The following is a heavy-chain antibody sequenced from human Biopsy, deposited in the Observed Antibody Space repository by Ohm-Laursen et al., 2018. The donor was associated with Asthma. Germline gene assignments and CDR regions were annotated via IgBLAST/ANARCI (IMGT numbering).Heavy chain of an antibody. CDR1: GFTFDDYG. V-gene: IGHV3-20*01. CDR2: INWNGGST. Sequence: LSLTCAASGFTFDDYGMSWVRQAPGKGLDWVSGINWNGGSTGYADSVKGRFTISRDNAKNSLYLQMNSLRAEDTALYHCGRDMGGFGSGWFPVEFWGQGTLVTVSS. J-gene: IGHJ4*02. D-gene: IGHD6-19*01. CDR3: GRDMGGFGSGWFPVEF.